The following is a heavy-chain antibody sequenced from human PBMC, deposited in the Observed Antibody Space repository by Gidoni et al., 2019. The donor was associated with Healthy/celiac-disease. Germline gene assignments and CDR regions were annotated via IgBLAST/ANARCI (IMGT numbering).Heavy chain of an antibody. CDR3: GRDLYAGWFDP. CDR2: IYVSGST. V-gene: IGHV4-30-4*01. CDR1: GGSISSGEYY. D-gene: IGHD2-2*01. Sequence: TLSLTCTVSGGSISSGEYYWSWIRQPPGKGLEWIGYIYVSGSTYYNPSLRSRVTISLDTSKNQFSLKLSSVTAADTAVYYCGRDLYAGWFDPWGQGTLVTVSS. J-gene: IGHJ5*02.